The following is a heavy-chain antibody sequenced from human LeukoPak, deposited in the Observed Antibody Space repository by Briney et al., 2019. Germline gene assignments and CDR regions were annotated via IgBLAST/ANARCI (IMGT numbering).Heavy chain of an antibody. J-gene: IGHJ4*02. CDR2: INHSGST. Sequence: SETLSLTCAVYGGSFSGYYWSWIRQPPGKGLEWIGEINHSGSTNYNPSLKSRVTISVDTSKNQFSLKLSSVTAADTAVYYCARVGKKDSSGYYYHFDYWGQGTLVTVSS. D-gene: IGHD3-22*01. V-gene: IGHV4-34*01. CDR1: GGSFSGYY. CDR3: ARVGKKDSSGYYYHFDY.